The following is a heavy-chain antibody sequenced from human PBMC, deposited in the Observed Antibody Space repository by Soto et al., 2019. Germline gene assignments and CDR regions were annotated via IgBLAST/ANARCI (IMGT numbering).Heavy chain of an antibody. Sequence: SETLSLTCIVSGVSISTYHWSLIRQPAGKGLEWIWRMHTSGSTNYNPSLKSRVSMSVDTSKNHFSLKVSSVTAADTAVYYCARDGSSTANWIDPWAQGTLVTVSS. CDR1: GVSISTYH. CDR2: MHTSGST. D-gene: IGHD2-2*01. CDR3: ARDGSSTANWIDP. V-gene: IGHV4-4*07. J-gene: IGHJ5*02.